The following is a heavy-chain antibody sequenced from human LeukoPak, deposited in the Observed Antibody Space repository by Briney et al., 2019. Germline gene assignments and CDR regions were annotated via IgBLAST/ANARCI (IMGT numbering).Heavy chain of an antibody. CDR3: ARVSSSSGLDY. CDR2: IWYDGSNK. J-gene: IGHJ4*02. D-gene: IGHD6-19*01. CDR1: GFTFSSYG. Sequence: GGSLRLSCAASGFTFSSYGMHWVRQAPGKGLEWVAVIWYDGSNKYYADSVRGRFTISRDNSKNTLYLQMNSLRAEDTAVYYCARVSSSSGLDYWGQGTLVTVSS. V-gene: IGHV3-33*01.